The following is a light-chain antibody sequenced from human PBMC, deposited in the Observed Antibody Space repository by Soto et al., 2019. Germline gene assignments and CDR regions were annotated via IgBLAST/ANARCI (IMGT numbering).Light chain of an antibody. CDR2: EVS. Sequence: HSALTQPPSASGSPGQSVTISCTGTSSDVGGYSYVSWYQQHPGKAPKLMIYEVSKRPSGVPDRFLGSKSGSTASLTVSGLQEEDEADYYCSSYAGSILHVFGTGTKLTVL. CDR1: SSDVGGYSY. J-gene: IGLJ1*01. V-gene: IGLV2-8*01. CDR3: SSYAGSILHV.